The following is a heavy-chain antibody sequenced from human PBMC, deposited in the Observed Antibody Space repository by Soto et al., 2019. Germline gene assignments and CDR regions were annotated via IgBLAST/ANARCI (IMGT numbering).Heavy chain of an antibody. CDR1: GFTFSSYA. Sequence: GGSLRLSCAASGFTFSSYAMSWVRQAPGKGLEWVSAISGSGGSTYYADSVKGRFTISRDNSKNTLYLQMNSLRAEDTAVYYCAKDRSGEQWLVGTFDYWGQGTLVTVSS. V-gene: IGHV3-23*01. CDR3: AKDRSGEQWLVGTFDY. D-gene: IGHD6-19*01. J-gene: IGHJ4*02. CDR2: ISGSGGST.